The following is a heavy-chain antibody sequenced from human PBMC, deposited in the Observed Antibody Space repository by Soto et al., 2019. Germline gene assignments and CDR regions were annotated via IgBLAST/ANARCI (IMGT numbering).Heavy chain of an antibody. CDR2: TSYTGST. Sequence: SETLSLTCFVSGGSVTSHHWSWIRQFPGQGLEWIAYTSYTGSTYYNPSLRSRVTISVDRSRTQFSLKMSSVTAADTAVYYCARGRVVVPAAVMFNCLDPWGQGALVTVSS. J-gene: IGHJ5*02. D-gene: IGHD2-2*01. V-gene: IGHV4-59*02. CDR3: ARGRVVVPAAVMFNCLDP. CDR1: GGSVTSHH.